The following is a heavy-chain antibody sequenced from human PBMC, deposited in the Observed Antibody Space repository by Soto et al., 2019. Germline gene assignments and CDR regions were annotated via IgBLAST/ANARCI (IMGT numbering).Heavy chain of an antibody. D-gene: IGHD6-6*01. V-gene: IGHV1-69*13. CDR1: GGTLSSYA. Sequence: ASVKVSCKASGGTLSSYAISWVRQAPGQGLEWMGGIIPIFGTANYAQKFQGRVTITADESTSTAYMELSSLRSEDTAVYYCAREHIAARPSGPYFDYWGQGTLVTVSS. CDR2: IIPIFGTA. CDR3: AREHIAARPSGPYFDY. J-gene: IGHJ4*02.